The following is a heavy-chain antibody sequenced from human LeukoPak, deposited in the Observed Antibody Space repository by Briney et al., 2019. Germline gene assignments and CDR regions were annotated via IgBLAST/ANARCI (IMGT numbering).Heavy chain of an antibody. CDR3: AKGVVRFLEWLFSDAFDI. CDR1: GFTFSSYA. CDR2: ISGSGGST. D-gene: IGHD3-3*01. Sequence: PGGSLRLSCAASGFTFSSYAMSWVRQAPGKGLEWVSAISGSGGSTYYADSVKGRFTISRDNSKNTLYLQMNSLRAEGTAVYYCAKGVVRFLEWLFSDAFDIWGQGTMVTVSS. J-gene: IGHJ3*02. V-gene: IGHV3-23*01.